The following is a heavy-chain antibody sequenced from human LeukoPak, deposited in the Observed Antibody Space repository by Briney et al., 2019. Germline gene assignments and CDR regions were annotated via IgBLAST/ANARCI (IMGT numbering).Heavy chain of an antibody. J-gene: IGHJ4*02. D-gene: IGHD5-12*01. CDR1: GFNFRSYA. Sequence: GGSLRLSCEASGFNFRSYAMHWVRQAPGKGLEWVAVISYDGSSKYCADSVKGRFTISRDNTKNTLYLQMNSLRAEDTAVYYCAREFRGTDYFDYWGQGTLVTVSS. CDR3: AREFRGTDYFDY. CDR2: ISYDGSSK. V-gene: IGHV3-30-3*01.